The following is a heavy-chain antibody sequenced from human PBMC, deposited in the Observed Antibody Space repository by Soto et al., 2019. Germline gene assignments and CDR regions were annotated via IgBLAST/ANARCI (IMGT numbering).Heavy chain of an antibody. CDR2: IIPIFGTA. CDR3: ARDVRYCSSTSCGGYDFGPFDY. Sequence: QVQLVQSGAEVKKPGSSVKVSCKASGGTFSSYAISWVRQAPGQGLEWMGGIIPIFGTANYAQKFQGRVTITADKSTSTAYMELSSLRSEDTAVYYCARDVRYCSSTSCGGYDFGPFDYWGQGNLVTVSS. V-gene: IGHV1-69*06. D-gene: IGHD2-2*01. CDR1: GGTFSSYA. J-gene: IGHJ4*02.